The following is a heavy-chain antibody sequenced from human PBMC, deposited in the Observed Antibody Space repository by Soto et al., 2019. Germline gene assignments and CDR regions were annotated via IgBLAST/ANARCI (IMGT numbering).Heavy chain of an antibody. CDR3: ARSNYAATFRYY. V-gene: IGHV3-21*01. D-gene: IGHD6-25*01. J-gene: IGHJ4*02. CDR2: ISSSSSYI. Sequence: GGSLRLSCAASGFTFSSYSMNWVRQAPGKGLEWVSSISSSSSYIYYADSVKGRFTISRDNAKNSLYLQMNSLRAEDTAVYYCARSNYAATFRYYWGQGTLVTVSS. CDR1: GFTFSSYS.